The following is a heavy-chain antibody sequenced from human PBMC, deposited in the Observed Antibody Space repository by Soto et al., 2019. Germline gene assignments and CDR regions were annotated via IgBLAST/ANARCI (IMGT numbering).Heavy chain of an antibody. CDR2: ISYDGSNK. CDR3: AKDREGYSWAYYYYGMDV. Sequence: GGSLRLSCAASGFTFSSYGMHWVRQAPGKGLEWVAVISYDGSNKYYADSVKGRFTISRDNSKNTLYLQMNSLRAEDTAVYYCAKDREGYSWAYYYYGMDVWGQGTTVTVSS. CDR1: GFTFSSYG. V-gene: IGHV3-30*18. J-gene: IGHJ6*02. D-gene: IGHD5-18*01.